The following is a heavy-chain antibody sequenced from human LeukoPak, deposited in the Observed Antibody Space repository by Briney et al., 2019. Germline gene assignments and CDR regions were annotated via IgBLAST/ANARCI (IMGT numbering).Heavy chain of an antibody. CDR1: GYTFTSYG. CDR2: ISAYNGNT. J-gene: IGHJ4*02. V-gene: IGHV1-18*01. Sequence: ASVKVSCKASGYTFTSYGISWVRQAPGQGLEWMGWISAYNGNTNYAQKLQGRVTMTTDTSTSTAYMELRSPRSDDTAVYYCARDYCSGGSCYQGQDYWGQGTLVTVSS. CDR3: ARDYCSGGSCYQGQDY. D-gene: IGHD2-15*01.